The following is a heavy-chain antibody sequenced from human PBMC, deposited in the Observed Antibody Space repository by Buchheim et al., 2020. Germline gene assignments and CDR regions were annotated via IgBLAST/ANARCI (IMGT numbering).Heavy chain of an antibody. CDR3: ANLPPRGYCSDTSCDY. D-gene: IGHD2-2*01. J-gene: IGHJ4*02. CDR2: ISDST. CDR1: GFTFSNYA. V-gene: IGHV3-23*01. Sequence: EVQLLESGGGLVQPGGSLRLSCAASGFTFSNYAMSWVRQAPGKGLEWVSAISDSTYYADSVTGRFTISRDNSKNTLYQQMNSLRAEDTAIYYCANLPPRGYCSDTSCDYWGQGTL.